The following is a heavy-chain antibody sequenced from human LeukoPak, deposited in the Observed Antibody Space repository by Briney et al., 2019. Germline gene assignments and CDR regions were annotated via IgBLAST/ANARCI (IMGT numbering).Heavy chain of an antibody. CDR2: IYSGGST. D-gene: IGHD3/OR15-3a*01. V-gene: IGHV3-66*01. CDR1: GFTFSSYA. CDR3: ARGGLNLGFAY. Sequence: PGGSLRLSCAASGFTFSSYAMSWVRQAPGKGLEWVSVIYSGGSTYYADSVKGRFTISRDNSKNTLYLQMNSLRAEDTAVYYCARGGLNLGFAYWGQGTLVTVSS. J-gene: IGHJ4*02.